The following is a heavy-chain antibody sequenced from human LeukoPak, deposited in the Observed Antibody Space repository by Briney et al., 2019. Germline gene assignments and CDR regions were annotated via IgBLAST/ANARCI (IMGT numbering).Heavy chain of an antibody. Sequence: PGESLRLSCAASGFTFSSYGLNWVRQAPGKGLEWVSTISSGGHINYEAAVKDRFTITSDNANNPTYLQMISMRAEDTAVYYCARDQDGGKYYYESSGYAHWGQGILVTVSS. CDR1: GFTFSSYG. CDR2: ISSGGHI. D-gene: IGHD3-22*01. J-gene: IGHJ4*02. V-gene: IGHV3-21*01. CDR3: ARDQDGGKYYYESSGYAH.